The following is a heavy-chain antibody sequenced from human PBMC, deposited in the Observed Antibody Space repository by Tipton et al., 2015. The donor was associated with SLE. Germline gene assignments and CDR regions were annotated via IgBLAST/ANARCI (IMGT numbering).Heavy chain of an antibody. J-gene: IGHJ4*02. V-gene: IGHV4-34*01. D-gene: IGHD3-10*01. CDR3: ARGWAARLLWFGESKGHFDY. CDR1: GGSISSYY. Sequence: TLSLTCTVSGGSISSYYWSWIRQPPGKGLEWIGEINHSGSTNYNPSLKSRVTISVDTSKNQFSLKLSSVTAADTAVYYCARGWAARLLWFGESKGHFDYWGQGTLVTVSS. CDR2: INHSGST.